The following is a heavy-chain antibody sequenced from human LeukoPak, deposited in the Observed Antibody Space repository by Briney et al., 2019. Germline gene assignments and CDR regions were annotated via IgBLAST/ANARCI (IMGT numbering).Heavy chain of an antibody. CDR1: GYSISSGYY. Sequence: PLETLSLSCAVSGYSISSGYYWGWIRQPPGKGLEWIGSIYHSGSTYYNPSLKSRVPISVDTSKTQFSLKLSSVTAGDTADYYCARLARSFGELGSGEFDYWGQGTLVTVSS. D-gene: IGHD3-10*01. CDR2: IYHSGST. J-gene: IGHJ4*02. V-gene: IGHV4-38-2*01. CDR3: ARLARSFGELGSGEFDY.